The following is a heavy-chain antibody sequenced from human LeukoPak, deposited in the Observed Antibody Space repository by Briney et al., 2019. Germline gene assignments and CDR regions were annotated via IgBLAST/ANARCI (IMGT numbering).Heavy chain of an antibody. D-gene: IGHD3-22*01. Sequence: ASVKVSCKASGYTFTSYYMHWVRQAPGQGLEWMGIINPSGGSTSYVQKFQGRVTMTRDTSTSTVYMELSSLRSEDTAVYYCARDSSGYYRIAHFDYWGQGTLVTVSS. CDR3: ARDSSGYYRIAHFDY. V-gene: IGHV1-46*01. J-gene: IGHJ4*02. CDR1: GYTFTSYY. CDR2: INPSGGST.